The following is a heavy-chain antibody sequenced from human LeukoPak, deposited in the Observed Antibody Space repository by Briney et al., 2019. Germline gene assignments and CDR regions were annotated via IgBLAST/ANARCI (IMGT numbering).Heavy chain of an antibody. CDR3: ASSGTVGYLNDAFDI. CDR1: GYTFTGYY. V-gene: IGHV1-2*02. CDR2: INPNSGGT. J-gene: IGHJ3*02. D-gene: IGHD1-7*01. Sequence: ASVKVSCKATGYTFTGYYMHWVRQAPGQGLEWMGWINPNSGGTNYAQEFQGRVTMTRDTSISTAYMELSRLRSDDTAVYYCASSGTVGYLNDAFDIWGQGTMVTVSS.